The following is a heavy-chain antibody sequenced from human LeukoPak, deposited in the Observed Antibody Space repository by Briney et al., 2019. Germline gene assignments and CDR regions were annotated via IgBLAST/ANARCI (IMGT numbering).Heavy chain of an antibody. Sequence: SETLSLTCTVSGGSISSSSYYWGWIRQPPGKGLEWIGSIYYSGSTYYNPSLKSRVTISVDTSKNQFSLKLSSVTAADTAVYYCARGGYGNLDAFDIWGQGTMVTVSS. CDR1: GGSISSSSYY. V-gene: IGHV4-39*07. D-gene: IGHD3-16*01. CDR2: IYYSGST. CDR3: ARGGYGNLDAFDI. J-gene: IGHJ3*02.